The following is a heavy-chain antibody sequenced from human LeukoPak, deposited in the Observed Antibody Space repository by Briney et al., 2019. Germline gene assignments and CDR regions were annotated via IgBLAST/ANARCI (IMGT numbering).Heavy chain of an antibody. J-gene: IGHJ5*02. V-gene: IGHV4-59*01. D-gene: IGHD5-12*01. Sequence: SETLSLTCTVSGGSISSYYWSWLRQPPGKGLEWIGYIYYSGSTNYNPSLKSRVTISVDTSKNQFSLKLSSVTAADTAVYYCASLVTTSIHNWFDPWGQGTLVTVSS. CDR3: ASLVTTSIHNWFDP. CDR2: IYYSGST. CDR1: GGSISSYY.